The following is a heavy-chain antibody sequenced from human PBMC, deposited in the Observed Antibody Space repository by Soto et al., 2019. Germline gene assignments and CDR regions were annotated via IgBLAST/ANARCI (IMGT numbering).Heavy chain of an antibody. Sequence: SVKVSCKASGGTFSSYAISWVRQAPGQGLEWMGGIIPIFGTANYAQKFQGRVTITADESTSTAYMELSSLKSEGTAVYYCARKYYYDSSGYPSPFDPWGQGTLVTVSS. CDR2: IIPIFGTA. CDR3: ARKYYYDSSGYPSPFDP. CDR1: GGTFSSYA. J-gene: IGHJ5*02. D-gene: IGHD3-22*01. V-gene: IGHV1-69*13.